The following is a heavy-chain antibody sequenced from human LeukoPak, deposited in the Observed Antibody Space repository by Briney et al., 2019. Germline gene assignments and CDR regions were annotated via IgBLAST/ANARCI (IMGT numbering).Heavy chain of an antibody. D-gene: IGHD3-10*01. J-gene: IGHJ4*02. Sequence: ASVKVSCKASGYTFTGYYMHWVRQAPGQGLEWMGWINPNSGGTNYAQKFQGRVTMTRDTSISTAYMELSRLRSDDTAVYYCARVEVSWFGELLYSGFGGGYYFDYWGQGTLVTVSS. V-gene: IGHV1-2*02. CDR2: INPNSGGT. CDR1: GYTFTGYY. CDR3: ARVEVSWFGELLYSGFGGGYYFDY.